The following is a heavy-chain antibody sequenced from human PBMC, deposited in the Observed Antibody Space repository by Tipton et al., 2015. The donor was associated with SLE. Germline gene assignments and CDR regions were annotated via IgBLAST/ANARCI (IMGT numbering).Heavy chain of an antibody. CDR2: IRENGNT. CDR1: GGSFSNYY. D-gene: IGHD6-6*01. J-gene: IGHJ4*02. CDR3: ARHGTYIAARYFDL. V-gene: IGHV4-34*01. Sequence: TLSLTCAVYGGSFSNYYWSWIRQSPGKGLEWIGEIRENGNTNYNPSLKSRVSISVDTSKNQFSLKLTSVTAADMAVYYCARHGTYIAARYFDLWGQGTLVTVSS.